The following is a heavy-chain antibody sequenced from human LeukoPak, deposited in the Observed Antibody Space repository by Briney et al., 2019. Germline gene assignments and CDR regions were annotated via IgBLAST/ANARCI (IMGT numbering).Heavy chain of an antibody. J-gene: IGHJ4*02. CDR3: ARDLITMVRGVIIGGFGY. CDR2: INPKSGGA. CDR1: GYTFTSYG. D-gene: IGHD3-10*01. Sequence: ASVKVSCKASGYTFTSYGISWVRQAPGQGLEWMGWINPKSGGANYAQKFQGRVTMTRDTSISTAYMELSRLRSDDTAVYYCARDLITMVRGVIIGGFGYWGQGTLVTVSS. V-gene: IGHV1-2*02.